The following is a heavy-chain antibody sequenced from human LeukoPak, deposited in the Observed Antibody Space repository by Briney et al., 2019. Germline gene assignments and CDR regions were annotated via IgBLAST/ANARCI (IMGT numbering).Heavy chain of an antibody. Sequence: GGSLRLSCAASGLIFSSYSMSWVRQAPGMGLEWVSVITGSGGNTYYADSVMGRFTISKDNSKNTVYLQMSSLRVDDTAVYYCAKAASSSWPSYYYGMDVWGQGTTVTVSS. D-gene: IGHD6-13*01. CDR1: GLIFSSYS. J-gene: IGHJ6*02. V-gene: IGHV3-23*01. CDR3: AKAASSSWPSYYYGMDV. CDR2: ITGSGGNT.